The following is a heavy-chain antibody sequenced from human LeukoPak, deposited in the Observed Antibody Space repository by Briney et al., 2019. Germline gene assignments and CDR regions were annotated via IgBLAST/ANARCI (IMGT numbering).Heavy chain of an antibody. J-gene: IGHJ2*01. CDR2: IYYSGST. CDR1: GGSISSSSYY. D-gene: IGHD5-12*01. CDR3: ARDIVATIKYFDL. V-gene: IGHV4-39*02. Sequence: SETLSLTCTVSGGSISSSSYYWGWIRQPPGKGLEWIGSIYYSGSTYYNPSLKSRVTISVDTSKNQFSLKLSSVTAADTAVYYCARDIVATIKYFDLWGRGTLVTVSS.